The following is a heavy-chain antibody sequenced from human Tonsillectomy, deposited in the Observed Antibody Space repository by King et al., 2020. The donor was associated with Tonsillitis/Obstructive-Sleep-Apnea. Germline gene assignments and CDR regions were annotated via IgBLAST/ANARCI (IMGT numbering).Heavy chain of an antibody. CDR2: TYYSGST. CDR1: GGSISSYY. CDR3: ARDRFYGITLIEAGAFDM. Sequence: VQLQESGPGLVKPSETLSLTCTVSGGSISSYYWSWIRQPPGKGLEGIGKTYYSGSTNYTPSLQSRVTISVDTSKNQFSLKLRSVTAADTAVYYCARDRFYGITLIEAGAFDMWGQGTMVTVSS. D-gene: IGHD3-22*01. V-gene: IGHV4-59*01. J-gene: IGHJ3*02.